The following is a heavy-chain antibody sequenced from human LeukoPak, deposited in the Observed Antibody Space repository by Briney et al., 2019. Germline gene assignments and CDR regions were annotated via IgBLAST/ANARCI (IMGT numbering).Heavy chain of an antibody. CDR3: ARTVYYVWGSYRAYFDY. J-gene: IGHJ4*02. Sequence: SETLSLTCTVSGGSISSSSYYWGWIRQPPGKGLEWIGNIYYSGSTYYNPSLKSRVTISVDTSKNQFSLKLSSVTAADTAVYYCARTVYYVWGSYRAYFDYWGQGTLVTVSS. CDR2: IYYSGST. D-gene: IGHD3-16*02. V-gene: IGHV4-39*07. CDR1: GGSISSSSYY.